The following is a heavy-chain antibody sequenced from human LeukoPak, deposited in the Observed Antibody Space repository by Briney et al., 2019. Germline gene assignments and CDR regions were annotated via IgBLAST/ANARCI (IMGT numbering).Heavy chain of an antibody. Sequence: PGGSLRLSCAASGFTFDGYTMHWVRQAPGKGLEWVSMITWDGGRTDYADSVKGRFTISRDNSGRSLILQMNTLRTEDTALYYCAKGSIVAAALYYYAMDVWGQGTTVTVSS. V-gene: IGHV3-43*01. CDR3: AKGSIVAAALYYYAMDV. CDR2: ITWDGGRT. CDR1: GFTFDGYT. D-gene: IGHD2-2*01. J-gene: IGHJ6*02.